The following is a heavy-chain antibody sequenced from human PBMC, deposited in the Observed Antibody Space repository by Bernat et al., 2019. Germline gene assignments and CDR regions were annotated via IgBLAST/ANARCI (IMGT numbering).Heavy chain of an antibody. CDR3: VRGISNPDF. Sequence: VQLQESGPGLVKPSETLSLTCTVSGVSVITYYWSWIRQPPGKGLEWIGYIYYNGGTVYNPSLRSRVTMSVDTSKNQFSLRLTSVTAADTAVYYCVRGISNPDFWGQGTLVTVSS. CDR2: IYYNGGT. V-gene: IGHV4-59*02. D-gene: IGHD2-15*01. J-gene: IGHJ4*02. CDR1: GVSVITYY.